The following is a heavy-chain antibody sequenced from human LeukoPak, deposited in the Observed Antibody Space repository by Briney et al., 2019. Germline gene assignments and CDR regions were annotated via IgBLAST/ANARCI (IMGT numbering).Heavy chain of an antibody. CDR1: GFTFSSYA. V-gene: IGHV3-23*01. D-gene: IGHD2-21*01. CDR3: AKVPAIVVVDYYMDV. Sequence: GGSLRLSCAASGFTFSSYAMSWVRQAPGKGLEWVSAISSSGGSTYYADSVKGRFTISRDNSKNTLYLQMDSLRADDTAVYYCAKVPAIVVVDYYMDVWGKGTTVTVSS. J-gene: IGHJ6*03. CDR2: ISSSGGST.